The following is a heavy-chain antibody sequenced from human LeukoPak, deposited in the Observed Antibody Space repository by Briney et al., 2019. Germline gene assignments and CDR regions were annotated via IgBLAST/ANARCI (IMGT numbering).Heavy chain of an antibody. CDR3: ARGRYCSSTSCRQNNWFDP. V-gene: IGHV4-61*01. CDR2: IYYSGST. J-gene: IGHJ5*02. Sequence: SETLSLTCTVSGGSVSSGSYYWSWIRQPPGKGLEWIGYIYYSGSTNYNPSLKSRVTISVDTSKNQFSLKLSSVTAADTAVYYCARGRYCSSTSCRQNNWFDPWGQGTLVTVSS. D-gene: IGHD2-2*01. CDR1: GGSVSSGSYY.